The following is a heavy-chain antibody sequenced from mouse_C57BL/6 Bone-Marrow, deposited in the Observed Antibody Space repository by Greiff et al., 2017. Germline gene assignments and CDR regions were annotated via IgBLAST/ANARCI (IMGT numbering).Heavy chain of an antibody. V-gene: IGHV14-4*01. CDR3: TASGSSYAMYY. J-gene: IGHJ4*01. Sequence: VQLQQSGAELVRPGASVKLSCTASGFNIKDDYMHWVKQRPEQGLEWIGWIVPENGDTEYASKFQGKATITADTSSNTAYLQLSSLTSEDTAVYYCTASGSSYAMYYGCQGTSVTVSA. CDR1: GFNIKDDY. CDR2: IVPENGDT. D-gene: IGHD1-1*01.